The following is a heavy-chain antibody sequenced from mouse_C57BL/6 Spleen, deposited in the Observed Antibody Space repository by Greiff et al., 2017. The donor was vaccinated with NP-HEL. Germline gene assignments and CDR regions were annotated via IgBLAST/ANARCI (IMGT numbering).Heavy chain of an antibody. D-gene: IGHD2-5*01. Sequence: QVQLQQPGAELVRPGSSVKLSCKASGYTFTSYWMDWVKQRPGQGLEWIGNIYPSDSETHYNQKFKDKATLTVDKSSSTAYMQLSSLTSEDSAVYCCARGYYSNSIDYWGQGTTLTVSS. J-gene: IGHJ2*01. CDR3: ARGYYSNSIDY. V-gene: IGHV1-61*01. CDR1: GYTFTSYW. CDR2: IYPSDSET.